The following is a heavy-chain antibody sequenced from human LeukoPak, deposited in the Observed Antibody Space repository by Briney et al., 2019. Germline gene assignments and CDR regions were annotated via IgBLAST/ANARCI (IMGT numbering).Heavy chain of an antibody. J-gene: IGHJ4*02. CDR1: GFAFSSYD. V-gene: IGHV3-13*01. CDR2: IGHAGDT. CDR3: AALGDSIY. D-gene: IGHD1-26*01. Sequence: GGSLRLSCAASGFAFSSYDMHWVRQVSGKGLEWVSAIGHAGDTYYADPVKGRFTISREDAKNYFFLQMNSLRAGDTAVYFCAALGDSIYWGQGTLVTVSS.